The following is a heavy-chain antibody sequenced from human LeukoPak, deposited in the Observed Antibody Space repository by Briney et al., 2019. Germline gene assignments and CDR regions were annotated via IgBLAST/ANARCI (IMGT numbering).Heavy chain of an antibody. Sequence: GGSLRLSCTASGFTLGGHDMHWVRHTTREGLEWVAAISSGHHAFYGGSVKGRITVSREDGKNSLYLQMNSLRAGDTAVYYCVREARGYHYTYFDYWGQGSLVTVSS. D-gene: IGHD5-18*01. V-gene: IGHV3-13*01. CDR2: ISSGHHA. CDR3: VREARGYHYTYFDY. J-gene: IGHJ4*02. CDR1: GFTLGGHD.